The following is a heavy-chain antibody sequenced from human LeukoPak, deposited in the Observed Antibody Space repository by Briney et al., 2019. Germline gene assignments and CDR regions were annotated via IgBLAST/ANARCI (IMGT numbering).Heavy chain of an antibody. CDR1: GGSFSGYY. J-gene: IGHJ6*02. CDR2: INHSGCT. V-gene: IGHV4-34*01. D-gene: IGHD3-10*01. Sequence: SETLSLTCAVYGGSFSGYYWSWIRQPPGKGLEWIGEINHSGCTNYNPSLKSRVTISVDTSKNQFSLKLSSVTAADTAVYYCATPYYYGSGSYYKGYYYYGMDVWGQGTTVTVSS. CDR3: ATPYYYGSGSYYKGYYYYGMDV.